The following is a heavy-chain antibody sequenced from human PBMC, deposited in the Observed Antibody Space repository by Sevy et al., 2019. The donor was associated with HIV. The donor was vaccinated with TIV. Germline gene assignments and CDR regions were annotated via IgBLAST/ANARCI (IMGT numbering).Heavy chain of an antibody. V-gene: IGHV1-58*01. CDR2: XIVGSGVT. CDR1: GFTFSSSA. D-gene: IGHD3-16*01. Sequence: SVKVSCKASGFTFSSSAXXXXXXXXGQRLXXXXXXIVGSGVTNYAQNFQERVSFMRDMSTSTVYMELTSLRSDDTAVYYCAAEDMTTFGGQLRVFDFWGQGTVVTVSS. CDR3: AAEDMTTFGGQLRVFDF. J-gene: IGHJ3*01.